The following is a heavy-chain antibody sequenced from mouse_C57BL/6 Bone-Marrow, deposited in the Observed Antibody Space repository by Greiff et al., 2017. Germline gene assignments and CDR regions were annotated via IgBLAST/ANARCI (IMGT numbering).Heavy chain of an antibody. J-gene: IGHJ3*01. V-gene: IGHV1-59*01. CDR3: ARYRSPDSSPFAY. CDR1: GYTFTSYW. CDR2: IDPSDSYT. Sequence: QVQLKQPGAELVRPGPSVTLSCKASGYTFTSYWMHWVKQRPGQGLEWIGVIDPSDSYTNYNQKFKGKATLTVDPSSSTAYMLLSSLTSEASAVYCCARYRSPDSSPFAYWGQGTLVTVAA. D-gene: IGHD1-1*01.